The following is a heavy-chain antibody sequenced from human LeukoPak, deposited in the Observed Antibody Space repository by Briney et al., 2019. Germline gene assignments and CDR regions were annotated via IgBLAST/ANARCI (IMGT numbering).Heavy chain of an antibody. J-gene: IGHJ4*02. D-gene: IGHD1-26*01. Sequence: GESLQISCKGSGYSFTTYWIGWVRQLPGKGLEWMGIIYPGDSDTRYSPSFQGQVTISADKSISTAYLQWSSLRAEDTAVYYCAKDYVQYLNTGIVGATHIDYWGQGTLVTVSS. CDR2: IYPGDSDT. V-gene: IGHV5-51*01. CDR1: GYSFTTYW. CDR3: AKDYVQYLNTGIVGATHIDY.